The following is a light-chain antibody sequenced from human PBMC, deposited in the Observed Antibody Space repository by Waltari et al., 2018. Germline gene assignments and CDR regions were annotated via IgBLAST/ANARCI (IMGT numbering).Light chain of an antibody. J-gene: IGKJ2*01. CDR2: AVF. CDR3: QQSYTMPMYT. CDR1: QDISNN. Sequence: DIQMTQSPSSLSASVGDSVTLTCRASQDISNNLNWYQQKPGKAPDLLIFAVFTLQSGVPSRFSGSGSGTEFTLTISSLQPEDSATYYCQQSYTMPMYTFGQGTKLEIK. V-gene: IGKV1-39*01.